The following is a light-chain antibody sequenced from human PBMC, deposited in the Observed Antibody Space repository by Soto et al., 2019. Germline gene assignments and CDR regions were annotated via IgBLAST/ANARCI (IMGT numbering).Light chain of an antibody. J-gene: IGLJ3*02. Sequence: QSALTQPASVSGSPGQTITISCTGTSSDVGGYNYLSWYQQHPGKAPKVMIYEVSNRPSGVSNRFFGSKSGNTASLSISGLQADDESDYFCSSYTTSGTPVFGGGTKLTVL. CDR3: SSYTTSGTPV. CDR2: EVS. V-gene: IGLV2-14*01. CDR1: SSDVGGYNY.